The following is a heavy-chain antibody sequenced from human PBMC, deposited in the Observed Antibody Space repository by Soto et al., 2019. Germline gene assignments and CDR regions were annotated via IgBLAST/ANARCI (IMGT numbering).Heavy chain of an antibody. Sequence: GASVKVSCKASGGTFSSYAISWVRKAPGQGLEWMGGIIPIFGTANYAQKFQGRVTITADESTSTAYMELSSLRSEDTAVYYCARVGILYYYGMDVWGQGTTVTVSS. CDR2: IIPIFGTA. J-gene: IGHJ6*02. V-gene: IGHV1-69*13. D-gene: IGHD7-27*01. CDR1: GGTFSSYA. CDR3: ARVGILYYYGMDV.